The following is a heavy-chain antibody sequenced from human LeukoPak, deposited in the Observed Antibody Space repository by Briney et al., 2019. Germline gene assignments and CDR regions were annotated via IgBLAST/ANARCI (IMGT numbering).Heavy chain of an antibody. V-gene: IGHV4-4*07. Sequence: SETLSLTCTVSGGSISGYYWNWIRQPAGKGLEWIGRFYSSGSFSYNPSLKSRVTMSVDTSKSQFSLKLFSVTAADTAVYYCTREPLPWGQGTLVTVSS. J-gene: IGHJ5*02. CDR1: GGSISGYY. CDR3: TREPLP. CDR2: FYSSGSF.